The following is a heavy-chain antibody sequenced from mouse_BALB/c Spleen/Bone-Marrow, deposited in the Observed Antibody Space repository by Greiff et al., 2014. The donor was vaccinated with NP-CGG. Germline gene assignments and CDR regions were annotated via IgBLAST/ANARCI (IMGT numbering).Heavy chain of an antibody. Sequence: VQLKESGGGLVQPGGSLKLSCATSGFSFSDYYMYWIRQTPEKRLEWVAYISNGXGXXXXXXXVXGXFTXXRXNAKNTLYLQMSRLKSDDTAMYYCARLGDYSYFDYWGQGTTLTVSS. J-gene: IGHJ2*01. CDR1: GFSFSDYY. V-gene: IGHV5-12*02. CDR2: ISNGXGXX. D-gene: IGHD1-1*01. CDR3: ARLGDYSYFDY.